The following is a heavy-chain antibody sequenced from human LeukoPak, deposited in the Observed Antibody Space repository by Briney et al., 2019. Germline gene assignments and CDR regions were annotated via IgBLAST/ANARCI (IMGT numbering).Heavy chain of an antibody. D-gene: IGHD5-18*01. V-gene: IGHV5-51*01. CDR2: IYPGVSDT. CDR3: ARQDGYGLYYFDY. Sequence: GESLKISCKGSGYSFTSYWIGWVRQMPGKGLEWMGIIYPGVSDTRYSPSFQGQVTISADRSTSTAYLQWSSLTASDTAIYYCARQDGYGLYYFDYWGQGALVTVSS. J-gene: IGHJ4*02. CDR1: GYSFTSYW.